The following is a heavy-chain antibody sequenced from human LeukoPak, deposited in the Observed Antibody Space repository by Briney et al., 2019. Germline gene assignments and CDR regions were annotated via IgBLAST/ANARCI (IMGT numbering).Heavy chain of an antibody. Sequence: GGPLRLSCAASGFTFSSYAMHWVRQAPGKGLEYVSAISSNGGSTYYVNSVKGRFTISRDNSKNTLYLQMGSLRAEDMAVYYCARSLDPRLYYYYGMDVWGQGTTVTVSS. J-gene: IGHJ6*02. CDR2: ISSNGGST. CDR1: GFTFSSYA. CDR3: ARSLDPRLYYYYGMDV. V-gene: IGHV3-64*01.